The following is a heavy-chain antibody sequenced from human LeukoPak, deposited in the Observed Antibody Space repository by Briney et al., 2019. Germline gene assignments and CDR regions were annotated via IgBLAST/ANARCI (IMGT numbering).Heavy chain of an antibody. CDR1: GGSISGYY. CDR3: ARGRSSSWYVHFDY. D-gene: IGHD6-13*01. J-gene: IGHJ4*02. Sequence: SETLSLTCVVSGGSISGYYWSWIRQPPGKGLEWIGYIYYSGSTNYNPSLKSRVTISVDTSKNQFSLKLSSVTAADTAVYYCARGRSSSWYVHFDYWGQGTLVTVSS. V-gene: IGHV4-59*01. CDR2: IYYSGST.